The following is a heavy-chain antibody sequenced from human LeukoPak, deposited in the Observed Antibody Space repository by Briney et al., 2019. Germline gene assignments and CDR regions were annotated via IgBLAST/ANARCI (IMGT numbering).Heavy chain of an antibody. CDR3: ARDRIAAAGWFDY. D-gene: IGHD6-13*01. V-gene: IGHV3-33*08. CDR1: GFTFSSYG. Sequence: GSLRLSCAASGFTFSSYGMHWVRQAPGKGLEWVAVIWYDGSNKYYADSVKGRFTISRDNSKNTLYLQMNSLRAEDTAVYYCARDRIAAAGWFDYWGQGTLVTVSS. J-gene: IGHJ4*02. CDR2: IWYDGSNK.